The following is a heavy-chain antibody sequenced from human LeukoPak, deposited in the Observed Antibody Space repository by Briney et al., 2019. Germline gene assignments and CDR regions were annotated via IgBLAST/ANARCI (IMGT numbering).Heavy chain of an antibody. CDR1: GGSISSYY. V-gene: IGHV4-59*01. J-gene: IGHJ5*02. CDR3: ARGSRQWLPRGWFDP. D-gene: IGHD6-19*01. CDR2: IYYSGST. Sequence: SETLSLTCTVSGGSISSYYWSWIRQPPGKGLEWIGYIYYSGSTNYNPSLKSRVTISVDTSKNQFSLKLSSVTAADTAVYYCARGSRQWLPRGWFDPWGQGTLVTVSS.